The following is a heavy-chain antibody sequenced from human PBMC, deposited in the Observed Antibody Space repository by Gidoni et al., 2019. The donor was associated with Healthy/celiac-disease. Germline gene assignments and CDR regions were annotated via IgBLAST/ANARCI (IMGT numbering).Heavy chain of an antibody. J-gene: IGHJ6*02. Sequence: QVQLQESCPGLVKPSETLSLTCTVPGGSISRYYWSWIRQPAGKGLEWIGRIYTSGSTNYNPSLKSRVTMSVDTSKNQFSLKLSSVTAADTAVYYCAREEQPGYYYYYYGMDVWGQGTTVTVSS. CDR3: AREEQPGYYYYYYGMDV. D-gene: IGHD6-13*01. V-gene: IGHV4-4*07. CDR1: GGSISRYY. CDR2: IYTSGST.